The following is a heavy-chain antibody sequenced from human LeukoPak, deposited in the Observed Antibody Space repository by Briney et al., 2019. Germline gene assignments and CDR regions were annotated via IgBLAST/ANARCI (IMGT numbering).Heavy chain of an antibody. J-gene: IGHJ4*02. CDR3: ARDNTYMFDY. D-gene: IGHD2-2*02. CDR2: ISSSSGTI. Sequence: PGGSLRLSCAASGFTFSSYSMIWVRQAPGKGLEWVSYISSSSGTIFYADSVRGRFTISRDNAKNTLYLEMNRLRAEDTAVYYCARDNTYMFDYWGQGTQVTVSS. V-gene: IGHV3-48*04. CDR1: GFTFSSYS.